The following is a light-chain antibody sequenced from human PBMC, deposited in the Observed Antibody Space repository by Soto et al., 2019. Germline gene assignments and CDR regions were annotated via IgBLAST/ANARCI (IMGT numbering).Light chain of an antibody. J-gene: IGKJ1*01. V-gene: IGKV3-15*01. CDR2: GAS. Sequence: EIVMTQSPATLSVSPGERATLSCRASQSVSNNLAWYQQKPGQAPRLLIYGASTRATGIPARFSGSGSGTEFTPTVSSLQSEDFAVYYCQQSDTWPRTFGQGTKVEI. CDR1: QSVSNN. CDR3: QQSDTWPRT.